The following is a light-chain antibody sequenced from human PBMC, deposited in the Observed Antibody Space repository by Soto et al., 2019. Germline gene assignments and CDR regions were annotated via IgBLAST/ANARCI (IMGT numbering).Light chain of an antibody. CDR3: QSYDSSLSGSVV. Sequence: QSVLTQPPSVSGAPGQRGTISCTGSSSNIGAGYDVHWYQHLPGTAPKLLIYGNSNRPSGVPDRFSGSKSGTSASLAITGLQAEDGADYYCQSYDSSLSGSVVFGGGTKVTVL. CDR1: SSNIGAGYD. J-gene: IGLJ2*01. V-gene: IGLV1-40*01. CDR2: GNS.